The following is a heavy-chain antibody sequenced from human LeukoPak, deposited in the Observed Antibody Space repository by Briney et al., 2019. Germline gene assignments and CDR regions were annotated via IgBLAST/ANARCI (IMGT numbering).Heavy chain of an antibody. CDR1: GFTLRNAW. CDR3: ATNDAFDI. Sequence: GGSLRVSCVAAGFTLRNAWLNWVRQAPGKGLVWVGRIKTNTDVGTIDYAATGKGRFTISRDDSENELYLQINRLKSEDAAQYFCATNDAFDIWGQGTMVTVSS. V-gene: IGHV3-15*01. CDR2: IKTNTDVGTI. J-gene: IGHJ3*02.